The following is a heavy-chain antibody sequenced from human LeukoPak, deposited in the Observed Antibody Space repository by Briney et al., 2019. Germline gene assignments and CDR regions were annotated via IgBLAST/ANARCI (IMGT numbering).Heavy chain of an antibody. J-gene: IGHJ4*02. CDR2: ISSNGGST. CDR1: GFTFSSYA. CDR3: ARDPTSTYYDTSGYYPD. Sequence: GGSLRLSCAASGFTFSSYAMHWVRQAPGKGLEYVSAISSNGGSTYYANSVKGRFTISRDNSKNTLYLQMGSLRAEDMAVYYCARDPTSTYYDTSGYYPDWGQGTLATVSS. D-gene: IGHD3-22*01. V-gene: IGHV3-64*01.